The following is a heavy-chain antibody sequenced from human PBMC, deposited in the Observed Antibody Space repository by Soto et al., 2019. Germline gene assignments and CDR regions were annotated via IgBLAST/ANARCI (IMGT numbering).Heavy chain of an antibody. CDR3: ARCLLGVGDPFDI. CDR1: GFTFSNYY. D-gene: IGHD2-15*01. CDR2: ISDSGSVT. V-gene: IGHV3-11*01. Sequence: QVQLVDSGGGLVKPGGSLRLSCAASGFTFSNYYMTWIRQAPGKGLEWISYISDSGSVTYYADSVQGRFSISRDNAKNSLFLEMTDLRVEDTAVYYCARCLLGVGDPFDIWGQWTMATVSS. J-gene: IGHJ3*02.